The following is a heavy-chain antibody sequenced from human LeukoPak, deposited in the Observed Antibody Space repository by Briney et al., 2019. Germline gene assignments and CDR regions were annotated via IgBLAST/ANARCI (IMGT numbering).Heavy chain of an antibody. J-gene: IGHJ6*03. CDR1: GGSISSGAYY. D-gene: IGHD6-19*01. CDR3: ASARSGWSLNYYYYYMDV. Sequence: SETLSLTCAVSGGSISSGAYYWNWIRQPPGKGLEWIGEINHSGIKYNPSLKSRVTISVDTSKNQFSLKLSSVTAADTAVYYCASARSGWSLNYYYYYMDVWGKGTTVTVSS. CDR2: INHSGI. V-gene: IGHV4-34*01.